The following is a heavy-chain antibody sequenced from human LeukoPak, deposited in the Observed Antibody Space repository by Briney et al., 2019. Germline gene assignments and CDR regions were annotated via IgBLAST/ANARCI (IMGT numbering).Heavy chain of an antibody. CDR1: GGSINSYY. Sequence: SETLSLTCTVSGGSINSYYWSWIRQPPGKGLEWIGYIYYSGSTNYNPSLKSRVTMSVDTSKNQFSLKVSSVTAADTAVYYCARVFDSGSQAYFYYMDVWGKGTTVTIFS. J-gene: IGHJ6*03. CDR3: ARVFDSGSQAYFYYMDV. D-gene: IGHD3-10*01. V-gene: IGHV4-59*01. CDR2: IYYSGST.